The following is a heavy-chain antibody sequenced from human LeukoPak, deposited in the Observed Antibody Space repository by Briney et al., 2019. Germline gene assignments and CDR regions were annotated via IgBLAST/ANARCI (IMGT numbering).Heavy chain of an antibody. J-gene: IGHJ4*02. CDR2: IYYSGTT. Sequence: SETLSLTCTVSGGSISSYYWSWIRQAPGKGLEWIGYIYYSGTTKYNPSLMGRVSISVDTSTNQFSLRLSSVAAADTAVYYCARHDGSYFYYWGQGTLVTVSS. V-gene: IGHV4-59*08. D-gene: IGHD1-26*01. CDR1: GGSISSYY. CDR3: ARHDGSYFYY.